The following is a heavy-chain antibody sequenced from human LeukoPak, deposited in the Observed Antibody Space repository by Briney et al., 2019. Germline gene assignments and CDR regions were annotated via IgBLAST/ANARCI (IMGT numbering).Heavy chain of an antibody. D-gene: IGHD3-10*01. V-gene: IGHV3-23*01. CDR3: AKCAWFVDVPGGDY. J-gene: IGHJ4*02. Sequence: PGGSLRLSCAASGFTFSSHAMSWVRQAPGKGVEWVSAISGDGGITYYAASVKGRFTISRDNSKNTLYVQMNSLRAEDTALYYCAKCAWFVDVPGGDYWGQGSLVTVSS. CDR1: GFTFSSHA. CDR2: ISGDGGIT.